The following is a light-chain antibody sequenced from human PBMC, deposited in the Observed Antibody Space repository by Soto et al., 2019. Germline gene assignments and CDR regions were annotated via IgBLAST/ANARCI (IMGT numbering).Light chain of an antibody. V-gene: IGKV3-11*01. Sequence: EIVLTQSPATLSLSPGERATLSCRASQSVSSYLAWYQQKPGQAPRLLIYDASNRATGIPVRFSGSGSGTDFTLTISSLEPDDFAVYYCQQRSNWPRLTFGGGTKVEIK. J-gene: IGKJ4*01. CDR3: QQRSNWPRLT. CDR2: DAS. CDR1: QSVSSY.